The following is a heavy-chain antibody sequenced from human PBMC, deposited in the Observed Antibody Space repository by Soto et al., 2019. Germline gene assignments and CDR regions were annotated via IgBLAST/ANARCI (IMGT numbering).Heavy chain of an antibody. J-gene: IGHJ6*04. CDR3: PKGRADSAGSSLGRRMDV. CDR2: TSVTGCM. Sequence: QVQLQESGPGLVKPSETLSLLCFVSGEAVGSGQSYWNWIRQAPGKGREWIVQTSVTGCMKYSASIKSRVPMPVDSFKSKIPMTLTSVTAANSATYFCPKGRADSAGSSLGRRMDVCGKGTTVTVYS. D-gene: IGHD3-10*01. CDR1: GEAVGSGQSY. V-gene: IGHV4-61*01.